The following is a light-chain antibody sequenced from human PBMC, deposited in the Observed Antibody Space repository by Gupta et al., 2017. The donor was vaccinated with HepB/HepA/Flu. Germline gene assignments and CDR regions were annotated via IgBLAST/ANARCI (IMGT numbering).Light chain of an antibody. CDR3: VQTEHFPYT. CDR1: QSVAHRDGNTY. CDR2: KIS. V-gene: IGKV2-24*01. J-gene: IGKJ2*01. Sequence: DIVLTQSPLSLPVTIGQPASISCKSSQSVAHRDGNTYVNWLQQRPGQPPRLLIYKISTRFSGVPERISGSGAETDFTLHISRVQRDDVGVYYCVQTEHFPYTFGQGTKLEI.